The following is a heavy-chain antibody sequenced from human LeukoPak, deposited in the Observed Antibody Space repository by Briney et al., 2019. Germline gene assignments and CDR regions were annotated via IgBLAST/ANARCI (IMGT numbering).Heavy chain of an antibody. CDR2: ISSSSSYI. J-gene: IGHJ4*02. D-gene: IGHD3-10*01. CDR3: ARGGVRGVIIPSLLDY. Sequence: KTGGSLRLSCAASGFTLSSYSMNWVRQAPGKGLEWVSSISSSSSYIYYADSVKGRFIISRDNAKNSLYLQMNSLRAEDTAVYYCARGGVRGVIIPSLLDYLGQGTLVTVSS. V-gene: IGHV3-21*01. CDR1: GFTLSSYS.